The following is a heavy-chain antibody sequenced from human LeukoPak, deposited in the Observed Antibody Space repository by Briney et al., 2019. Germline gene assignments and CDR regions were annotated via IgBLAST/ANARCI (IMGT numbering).Heavy chain of an antibody. CDR3: ARDRYDFWSGYSAFDY. V-gene: IGHV4-4*07. J-gene: IGHJ4*02. CDR2: IYTSGST. D-gene: IGHD3-3*01. CDR1: GGSISSYY. Sequence: SETLSLTCTVSGGSISSYYWSWIRQPAGKGLEWIGRIYTSGSTNYNPSLTSRVTMSVDTSKNLFSLKLSSVTAADTAVYYCARDRYDFWSGYSAFDYWGQGTLVTVSS.